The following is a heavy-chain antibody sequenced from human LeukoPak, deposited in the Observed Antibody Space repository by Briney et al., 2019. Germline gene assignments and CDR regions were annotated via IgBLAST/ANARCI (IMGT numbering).Heavy chain of an antibody. CDR2: INSDGSWT. Sequence: GGSLRLSCAASGFTFSSYWLHWLRQAPGKGLTWVSRINSDGSWTSYADSVKGRFTISKDNAKNTVYLQMNNLRAEDTAVYYCVSFYEAYWGRGTLVTVSS. CDR3: VSFYEAY. V-gene: IGHV3-74*01. D-gene: IGHD2/OR15-2a*01. J-gene: IGHJ4*02. CDR1: GFTFSSYW.